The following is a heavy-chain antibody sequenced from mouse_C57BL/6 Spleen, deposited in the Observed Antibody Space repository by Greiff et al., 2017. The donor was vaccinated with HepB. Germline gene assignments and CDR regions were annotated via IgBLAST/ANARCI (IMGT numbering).Heavy chain of an antibody. Sequence: VKLMESGAELVRPGASVTLSCKASGYTFTDYEMHWVKQTPVHGLEWIGAIDPETGGTAYNQKFKGKAILTADKSSSTAYMELRSLTSEDSAVYYCTRWGDFDYWGQGTTLTVAS. J-gene: IGHJ2*01. CDR2: IDPETGGT. V-gene: IGHV1-15*01. CDR3: TRWGDFDY. CDR1: GYTFTDYE.